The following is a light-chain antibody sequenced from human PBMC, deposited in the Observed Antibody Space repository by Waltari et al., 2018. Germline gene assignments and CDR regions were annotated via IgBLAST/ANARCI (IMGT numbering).Light chain of an antibody. CDR1: SSNFGAGYY. CDR3: QSYDTSLSVVV. Sequence: QSVLPQPPPVSGAPGQRVPISCTGDSSNFGAGYYVHWYQQIPGAAPKLLIYSTKKRPSGVPDRFSGSKSGTAASLAITGHQAEDEANYYCQSYDTSLSVVVYGGGTKLTVL. V-gene: IGLV1-40*01. J-gene: IGLJ2*01. CDR2: STK.